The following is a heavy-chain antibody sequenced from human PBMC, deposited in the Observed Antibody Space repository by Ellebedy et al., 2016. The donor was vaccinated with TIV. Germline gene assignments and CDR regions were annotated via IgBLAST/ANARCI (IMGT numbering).Heavy chain of an antibody. Sequence: GGSLRLSCAASGFTFSNYWMTWVRQAPGKGLEWVANIKQDGSDRYYVDSVKGRFAIYRDNTKNSLYLQMNSLTDEDTAVYYCARDQWLGRAYYFDYWGQGTLLTVSS. D-gene: IGHD6-19*01. CDR2: IKQDGSDR. J-gene: IGHJ4*02. V-gene: IGHV3-7*01. CDR3: ARDQWLGRAYYFDY. CDR1: GFTFSNYW.